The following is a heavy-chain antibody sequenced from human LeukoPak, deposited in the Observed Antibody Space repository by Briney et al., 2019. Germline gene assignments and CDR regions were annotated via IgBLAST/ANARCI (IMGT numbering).Heavy chain of an antibody. Sequence: GGSLRLSCAASGFTVISNYMSWVRQAPGKGLVWVSRIKSDGSSATYADSVKGRFTISRDNAKNTLYLQMNSLRAEDTAVYYCARALSPVQADNWGQGTLVTVSA. CDR2: IKSDGSSA. V-gene: IGHV3-74*01. CDR3: ARALSPVQADN. CDR1: GFTVISNY. J-gene: IGHJ4*02.